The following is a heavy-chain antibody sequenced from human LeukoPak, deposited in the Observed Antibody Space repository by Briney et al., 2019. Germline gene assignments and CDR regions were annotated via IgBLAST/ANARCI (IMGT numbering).Heavy chain of an antibody. CDR3: ASYYDSSGYYAWDY. CDR2: FDPEDGET. V-gene: IGHV1-24*01. Sequence: ASGKVSCKVSGYTLTELSMHWVRQAPGKGVEWMGGFDPEDGETIYAQKFQGRVTMTEDTSTDTAYMELSSLRSEDTAVYYCASYYDSSGYYAWDYWGQGTLVTVSS. CDR1: GYTLTELS. D-gene: IGHD3-22*01. J-gene: IGHJ4*02.